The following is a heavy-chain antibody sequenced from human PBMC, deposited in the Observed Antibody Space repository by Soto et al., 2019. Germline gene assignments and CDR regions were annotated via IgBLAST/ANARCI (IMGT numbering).Heavy chain of an antibody. CDR3: AREDHSYGYLDN. J-gene: IGHJ4*02. Sequence: GGSLRLSGAASGFTFSSYEIDWVRQAPGKGLEWVSSISRSASTIYYADSVKGRFTISRDNAKKSLYLQMNSLRAEDTAVYYCAREDHSYGYLDNLGQGTLVTVSS. V-gene: IGHV3-48*03. D-gene: IGHD5-18*01. CDR2: ISRSASTI. CDR1: GFTFSSYE.